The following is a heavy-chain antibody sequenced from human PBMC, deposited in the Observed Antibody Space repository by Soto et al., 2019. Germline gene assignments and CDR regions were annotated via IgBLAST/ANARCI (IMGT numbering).Heavy chain of an antibody. CDR1: GFTFSSYA. J-gene: IGHJ6*02. CDR3: ANLIQLWSPSYYGMDV. Sequence: GGSLRLSCAASGFTFSSYAMSWVRQAPGKGLEWVSAISGSGGSTYYADSVKGRFTISRDNSKNTLYLQMNSLRAEDTAVYYCANLIQLWSPSYYGMDVWGQGTTVTV. CDR2: ISGSGGST. D-gene: IGHD5-18*01. V-gene: IGHV3-23*01.